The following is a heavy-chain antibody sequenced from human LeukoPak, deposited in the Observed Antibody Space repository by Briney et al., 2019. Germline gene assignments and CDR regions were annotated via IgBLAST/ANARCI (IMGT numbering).Heavy chain of an antibody. CDR3: ARDGSYDYVWGSIPQHTYYFDY. CDR2: IIPIFGTA. Sequence: SVNVSCKASGGTFSSYAISWVRQAPGQGLEWMGGIIPIFGTANYAQKFQGRVTITADESTSTAYMELSSLRSEDTAVYYCARDGSYDYVWGSIPQHTYYFDYWGQGTLVTVSS. V-gene: IGHV1-69*13. CDR1: GGTFSSYA. J-gene: IGHJ4*02. D-gene: IGHD3-16*01.